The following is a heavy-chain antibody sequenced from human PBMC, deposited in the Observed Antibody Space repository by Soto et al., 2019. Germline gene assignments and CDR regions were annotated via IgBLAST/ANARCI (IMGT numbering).Heavy chain of an antibody. CDR2: FFMGGNT. CDR3: AGRYGFASGAYY. D-gene: IGHD3-16*01. V-gene: IGHV4-39*01. J-gene: IGHJ4*02. CDR1: GGSISSSTYY. Sequence: QLQLQESGPGLVKPSQTLSLTCTVSGGSISSSTYYWGWIRQPPGKGLEWIASFFMGGNTYYNPSTNSRLTISGGASKKAYSSKLRSATAADTAVDVCAGRYGFASGAYYWGQGTLVTVSS.